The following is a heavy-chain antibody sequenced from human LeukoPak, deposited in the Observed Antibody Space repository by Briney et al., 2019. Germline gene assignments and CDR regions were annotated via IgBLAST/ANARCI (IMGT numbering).Heavy chain of an antibody. CDR3: AAPGGYFDY. J-gene: IGHJ4*02. V-gene: IGHV4-39*01. D-gene: IGHD3-16*01. CDR1: GGSISSSSYY. Sequence: PSETLSLTCTVSGGSISSSSYYWGWIRQPPGKGLEWIGSIYYSGSTYYNPSLKSRVTISVDTSKNQFSLKLSSVTAADTAVYYCAAPGGYFDYWGQGTLVTVSS. CDR2: IYYSGST.